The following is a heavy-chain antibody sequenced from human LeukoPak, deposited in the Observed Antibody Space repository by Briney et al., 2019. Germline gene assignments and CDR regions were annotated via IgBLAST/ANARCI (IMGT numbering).Heavy chain of an antibody. V-gene: IGHV1-8*01. CDR2: MNPNSGNT. CDR1: GYTFTSYD. J-gene: IGHJ4*02. D-gene: IGHD2-15*01. Sequence: ASVKVSCKASGYTFTSYDINWVRQATGQRLEWMGWMNPNSGNTGYAQKFQGRVTMTRNTSISTAYMELSSLRSEDTAVYYCARGDSTGVVVVAATRPPFDYWGQGTLVTVSS. CDR3: ARGDSTGVVVVAATRPPFDY.